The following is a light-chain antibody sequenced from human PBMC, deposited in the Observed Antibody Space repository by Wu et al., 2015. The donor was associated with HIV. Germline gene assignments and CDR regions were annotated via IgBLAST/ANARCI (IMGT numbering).Light chain of an antibody. CDR2: AAS. Sequence: DIQMTQSPSSRSASIGDRVTITCRASQSVTSYLNWYQLKPGKAPKLLIYAASSLQSGVPSRFSGSGSGTDFTLTISSLQPEDFATYYCQQSYSNSWTFGQGTKVEI. CDR3: QQSYSNSWT. CDR1: QSVTSY. J-gene: IGKJ1*01. V-gene: IGKV1-39*01.